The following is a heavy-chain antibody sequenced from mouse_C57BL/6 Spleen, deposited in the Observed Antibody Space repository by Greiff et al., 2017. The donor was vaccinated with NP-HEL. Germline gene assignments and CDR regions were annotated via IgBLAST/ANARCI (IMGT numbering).Heavy chain of an antibody. V-gene: IGHV1-26*01. D-gene: IGHD1-1*01. Sequence: EVQLQQSGPELVKPGASVKISCKASGYTFTDYYMNWVKQSHGKSLEWIGDINPNNGGTSYNQKFKGKATLTVDKSSSTAYMALRSLTAEDSAVYYCARNYYGSSSYYFDYWGQGTTLTVSS. CDR2: INPNNGGT. CDR3: ARNYYGSSSYYFDY. CDR1: GYTFTDYY. J-gene: IGHJ2*01.